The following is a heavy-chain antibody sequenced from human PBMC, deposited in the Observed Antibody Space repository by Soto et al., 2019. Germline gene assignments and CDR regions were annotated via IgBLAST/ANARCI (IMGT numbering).Heavy chain of an antibody. J-gene: IGHJ5*02. CDR2: INPNSGGT. Sequence: QVQLVQSGADVKRPGASVKVSCKASGYRFTAYYMHWVRQAPGQGLEWMGWINPNSGGTNYAPKFRGRVTVTRDTSISTAYMEVTRLRSDATAVYFCAREGQASDSPTAYSRRFDPWGQGTVITVS. V-gene: IGHV1-2*02. CDR3: AREGQASDSPTAYSRRFDP. D-gene: IGHD4-17*01. CDR1: GYRFTAYY.